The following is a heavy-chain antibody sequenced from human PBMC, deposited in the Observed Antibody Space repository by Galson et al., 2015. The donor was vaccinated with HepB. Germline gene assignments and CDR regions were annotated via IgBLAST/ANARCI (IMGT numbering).Heavy chain of an antibody. V-gene: IGHV4-39*01. CDR1: GGSISSSSYS. CDR3: ARRGAGHYYGSGSTFDY. D-gene: IGHD3-10*01. J-gene: IGHJ4*02. Sequence: SETLSLTCTVSGGSISSSSYSWGWIRQPPGKGLEWIGSIYYSGSTYYNPSLKSRVTISVDTSKNQFSLKLSSVTAADTAVYYCARRGAGHYYGSGSTFDYWGQGTLVTVSS. CDR2: IYYSGST.